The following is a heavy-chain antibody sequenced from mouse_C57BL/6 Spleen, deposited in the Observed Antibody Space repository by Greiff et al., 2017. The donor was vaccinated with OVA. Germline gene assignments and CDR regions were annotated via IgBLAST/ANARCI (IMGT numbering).Heavy chain of an antibody. Sequence: EVNVVESGGGLVKPGGSLKLSCAASGFTFSSYAMSWVRQTPEKRLEWVATISDGGSYTYYPDNVKGRFTISRDNAKNNLYLQMSHLKSEDTAMYYCARDGDGSRYFDVWGTGTTVTVSS. J-gene: IGHJ1*03. CDR1: GFTFSSYA. D-gene: IGHD1-1*01. V-gene: IGHV5-4*01. CDR3: ARDGDGSRYFDV. CDR2: ISDGGSYT.